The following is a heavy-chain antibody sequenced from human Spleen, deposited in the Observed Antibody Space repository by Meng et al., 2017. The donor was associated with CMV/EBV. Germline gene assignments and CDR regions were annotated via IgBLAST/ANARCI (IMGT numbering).Heavy chain of an antibody. CDR2: IYWDDDK. D-gene: IGHD2-15*01. CDR1: GFSLSTSGMG. CDR3: AHRDYCSGGTCTFDY. J-gene: IGHJ4*02. Sequence: GFSLSTSGMGGVWIRQHPGKALEWLALIYWDDDKRYSPSLKSRLTITKDTSKNQVVLTMTNMDPVDTATYYCAHRDYCSGGTCTFDYWGQGTLVTVSS. V-gene: IGHV2-5*02.